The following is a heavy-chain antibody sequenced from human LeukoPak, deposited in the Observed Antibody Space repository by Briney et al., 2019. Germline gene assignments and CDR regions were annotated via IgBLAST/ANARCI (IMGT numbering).Heavy chain of an antibody. CDR2: IIPSGGRT. V-gene: IGHV1-46*01. J-gene: IGHJ4*02. CDR1: GYTFTNYY. Sequence: GASVKVSCKASGYTFTNYYMHWVRQAPGQGLEWMGVIIPSGGRTGYAQKVQGRVTMTRDTSTATVYMELSSLRSEDAAVYYCARGYNSGFDYWGQGTLVTVSS. CDR3: ARGYNSGFDY. D-gene: IGHD6-19*01.